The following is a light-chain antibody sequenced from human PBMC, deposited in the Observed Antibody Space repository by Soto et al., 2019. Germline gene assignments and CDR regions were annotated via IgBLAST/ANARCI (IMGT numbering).Light chain of an antibody. V-gene: IGKV3-15*01. J-gene: IGKJ1*01. CDR3: QQYNDWPRT. CDR1: QSVSSK. CDR2: GAS. Sequence: DIVMTQSPATLSVSPGERATLSCRASQSVSSKLAWYQQKRGQAPRLLMYGASTRATGIPVRFSGSGSGTEFTLIISSLQSEDFAVYYFQQYNDWPRTFGQGTKVEIK.